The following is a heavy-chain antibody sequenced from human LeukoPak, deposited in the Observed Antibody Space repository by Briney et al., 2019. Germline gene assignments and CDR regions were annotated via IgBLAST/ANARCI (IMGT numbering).Heavy chain of an antibody. V-gene: IGHV1-2*02. J-gene: IGHJ4*02. CDR3: AREGGGSSGYRGY. CDR1: GYTFTGYY. Sequence: ASVKVSCKASGYTFTGYYMHWVRQAPGQGLEWMGWINPNSGGTNYAQKFQGRVTMTRDTSISTAYMELSRLRSDDTAVYYCAREGGGSSGYRGYWGQGTLVTVSS. D-gene: IGHD3-22*01. CDR2: INPNSGGT.